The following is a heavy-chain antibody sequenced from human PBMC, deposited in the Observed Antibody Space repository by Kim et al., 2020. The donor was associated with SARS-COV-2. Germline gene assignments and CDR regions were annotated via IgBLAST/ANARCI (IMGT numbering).Heavy chain of an antibody. CDR2: ISWNSGSI. CDR3: AKARPPYDSSGYYYLDY. J-gene: IGHJ4*02. Sequence: GGSLRLSCAASGFTFDDYAMHWVRQAPGKGLEWVSGISWNSGSIGYADSVKGRFTISRDNAKNSLYLQMNSLRAEDTALYYCAKARPPYDSSGYYYLDYWGQGTLVTVSS. D-gene: IGHD3-22*01. CDR1: GFTFDDYA. V-gene: IGHV3-9*01.